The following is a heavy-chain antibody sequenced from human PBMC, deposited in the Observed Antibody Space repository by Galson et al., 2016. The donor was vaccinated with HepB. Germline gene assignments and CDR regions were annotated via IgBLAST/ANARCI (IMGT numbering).Heavy chain of an antibody. Sequence: SETLSLTCTVSGGSISSSSYYWGWIRQPPGKGLEWIGTIYYNENTYYNPSLKSRVTISIDTSKNHFSLKLSSVTAAATAVYYCARAWVLLSENPQDKRFDPWGQGTLVTVSS. V-gene: IGHV4-39*07. J-gene: IGHJ5*02. CDR2: IYYNENT. D-gene: IGHD2-2*03. CDR1: GGSISSSSYY. CDR3: ARAWVLLSENPQDKRFDP.